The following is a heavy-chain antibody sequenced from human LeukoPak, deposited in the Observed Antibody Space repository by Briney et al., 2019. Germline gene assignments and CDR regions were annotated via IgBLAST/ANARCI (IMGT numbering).Heavy chain of an antibody. CDR1: GFTFSGYA. CDR3: AKVWRDIVVVVAATGDVGAFDI. J-gene: IGHJ3*02. Sequence: PGGSLRLSCAASGFTFSGYAMSWVRQAPGKGLEWVSAISGSGGSTYYADSVKGRFTISRDNSKNTLYLQMNSLRAEDTAVYYCAKVWRDIVVVVAATGDVGAFDIWGQGTMVTVSS. D-gene: IGHD2-15*01. CDR2: ISGSGGST. V-gene: IGHV3-23*01.